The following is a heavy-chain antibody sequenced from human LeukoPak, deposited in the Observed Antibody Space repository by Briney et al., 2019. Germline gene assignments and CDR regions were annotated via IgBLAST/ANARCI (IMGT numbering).Heavy chain of an antibody. D-gene: IGHD2-2*01. V-gene: IGHV1-8*03. J-gene: IGHJ1*01. CDR3: ARSSIPPYCSSTSCYSVEYFQH. CDR2: MNPNNDNT. Sequence: ASVKVSCKASGYTFTTYDINWVRQATGQGLEWMGWMNPNNDNTGYAQKFQGRVTITRNTSISTAYMELSSLRSEDTAVYYCARSSIPPYCSSTSCYSVEYFQHWGQGTLVTVSS. CDR1: GYTFTTYD.